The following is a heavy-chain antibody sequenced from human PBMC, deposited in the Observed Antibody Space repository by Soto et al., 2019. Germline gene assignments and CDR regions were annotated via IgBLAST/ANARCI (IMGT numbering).Heavy chain of an antibody. J-gene: IGHJ3*02. CDR3: AKDLVVVMANGDAFDI. D-gene: IGHD3-22*01. V-gene: IGHV3-23*01. CDR1: GFTFSSYA. Sequence: GGSLRLSCAASGFTFSSYAMSWVRQAPGKGLEWVSGISGSGGSIYYADSVKGRFTISRDNSKNTLYLQMNSLRAEDTAVYYCAKDLVVVMANGDAFDIWGQGTMVTVSS. CDR2: ISGSGGSI.